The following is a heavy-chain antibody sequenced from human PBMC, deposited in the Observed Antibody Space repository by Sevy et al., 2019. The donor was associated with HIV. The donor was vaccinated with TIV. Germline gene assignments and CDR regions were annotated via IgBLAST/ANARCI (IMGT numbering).Heavy chain of an antibody. CDR3: ARVSSIYYDRGYFYAMDV. CDR2: INQGGGEK. V-gene: IGHV3-7*01. D-gene: IGHD3-22*01. J-gene: IGHJ6*02. CDR1: RFTFNSYW. Sequence: GGSLRLSCAASRFTFNSYWMTWVRQAPGKGLEWVANINQGGGEKYHLDSVKGRFTISRDNAKNSLFLQMNSLRAEDSAVYFCARVSSIYYDRGYFYAMDVWGQGTTVTVS.